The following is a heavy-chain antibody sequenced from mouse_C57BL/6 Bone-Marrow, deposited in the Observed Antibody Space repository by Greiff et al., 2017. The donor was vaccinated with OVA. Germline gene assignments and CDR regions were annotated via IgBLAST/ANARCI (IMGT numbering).Heavy chain of an antibody. CDR1: GYTFTDYE. CDR2: IDPETGGT. CDR3: TRKEIYYYGSSDWYFDV. J-gene: IGHJ1*03. V-gene: IGHV1-15*01. D-gene: IGHD1-1*01. Sequence: QVQLQQSGAELVKPGASVKLSCKASGYTFTDYEMHWVKQTPVHGLEWIGAIDPETGGTAYNQKFRGKAILTADKSSSTAYMELRSLTSEDSAVYYCTRKEIYYYGSSDWYFDVWGTGTTVTVSS.